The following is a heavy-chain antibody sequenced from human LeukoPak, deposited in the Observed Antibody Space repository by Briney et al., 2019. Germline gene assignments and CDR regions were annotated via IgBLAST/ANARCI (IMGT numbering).Heavy chain of an antibody. J-gene: IGHJ4*02. Sequence: PSQTLSLTCTVSGGSISSGGYYWSWIRQHPGKGLEWIGYIYYSGSTYYNPSLKSRVTISVDTSKNQFSLKLSSVTAADTAVYYCARVAMGIAAAGRPPHFDYWGQGTLVTVSS. V-gene: IGHV4-31*03. D-gene: IGHD6-13*01. CDR2: IYYSGST. CDR1: GGSISSGGYY. CDR3: ARVAMGIAAAGRPPHFDY.